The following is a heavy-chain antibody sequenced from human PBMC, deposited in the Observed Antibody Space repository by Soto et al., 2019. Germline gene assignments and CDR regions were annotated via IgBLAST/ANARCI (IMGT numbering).Heavy chain of an antibody. J-gene: IGHJ4*02. D-gene: IGHD6-6*01. CDR3: ARVDEYSSSSSHLDY. CDR2: INHSGST. CDR1: GGSFSGYY. Sequence: SETLSLTCAVYGGSFSGYYWSWIRQPPGKGLEWIGEINHSGSTNYNPSLKSRVTISVDTSKNQFSLKLSSVTAADTAVYYRARVDEYSSSSSHLDYWGQGTLVTAPQ. V-gene: IGHV4-34*01.